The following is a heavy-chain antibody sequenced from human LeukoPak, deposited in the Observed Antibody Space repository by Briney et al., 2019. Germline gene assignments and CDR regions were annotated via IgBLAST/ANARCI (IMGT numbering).Heavy chain of an antibody. CDR2: ISGSGGST. CDR3: AKGVITMIVVVIKTGHPRDAFDI. D-gene: IGHD3-22*01. J-gene: IGHJ3*02. V-gene: IGHV3-23*01. Sequence: PGGSLRLSCAASGFTFSSYAMSWVRQAPGKGLEWVSAISGSGGSTYYADSVKGRFTISRDNSKNTLYLQMNSLRAEDTAVYYCAKGVITMIVVVIKTGHPRDAFDIWGQGTMVTVSS. CDR1: GFTFSSYA.